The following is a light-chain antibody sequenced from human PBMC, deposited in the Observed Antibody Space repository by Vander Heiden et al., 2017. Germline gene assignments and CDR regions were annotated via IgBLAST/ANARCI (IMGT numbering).Light chain of an antibody. Sequence: QSALTQPPSASGSPGQSVTISCTGTSSDVGGYNYVSWYQQHPGKAHNLMIYEVSKRPSGVPDRFSGYKSGNTASLTVAGLQAEDEADYYCSSYAGSNNLVFGGGTKLTVL. V-gene: IGLV2-8*01. CDR2: EVS. CDR3: SSYAGSNNLV. CDR1: SSDVGGYNY. J-gene: IGLJ2*01.